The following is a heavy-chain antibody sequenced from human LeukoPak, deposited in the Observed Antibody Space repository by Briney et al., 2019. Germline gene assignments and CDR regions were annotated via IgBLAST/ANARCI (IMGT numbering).Heavy chain of an antibody. J-gene: IGHJ4*02. CDR1: GGSISSYY. Sequence: SETLSLTCTVSGGSISSYYWSWIRQPAGKGLEWIGEINHSGSTNYNPSLKSRVTISVDTSKNQFSLKLSSVTAADTAVYYCARLTYYYGSGSPDFDYWGQGTLVTVSS. CDR3: ARLTYYYGSGSPDFDY. V-gene: IGHV4-34*01. CDR2: INHSGST. D-gene: IGHD3-10*01.